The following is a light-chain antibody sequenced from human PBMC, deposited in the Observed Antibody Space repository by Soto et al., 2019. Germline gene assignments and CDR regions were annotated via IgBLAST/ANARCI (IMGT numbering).Light chain of an antibody. Sequence: EIVLTQSPGTLSLSPGERATLSCRASQSVSSSYLAWYQQKPGQAPRLLIYGASSRATGIPHRFSGSGSGTDFTLTISRLEPEDFAAYYCQQHGSSPPLTFGGGTKVEIK. CDR2: GAS. V-gene: IGKV3-20*01. CDR1: QSVSSSY. J-gene: IGKJ4*01. CDR3: QQHGSSPPLT.